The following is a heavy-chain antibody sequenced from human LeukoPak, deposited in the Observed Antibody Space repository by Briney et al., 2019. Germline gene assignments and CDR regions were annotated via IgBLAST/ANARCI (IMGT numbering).Heavy chain of an antibody. V-gene: IGHV4-39*01. CDR1: GGSISSSSYY. J-gene: IGHJ4*02. Sequence: SETLSLTCTVSGGSISSSSYYWGWIRQPPGKGLEWIGSIYYSGSTYYNPSLKGRVTISVDTSKNQFSLKLSSVTAADTAVYYCASYYMIREAIDYWGQGTLVTVSS. D-gene: IGHD3-10*01. CDR3: ASYYMIREAIDY. CDR2: IYYSGST.